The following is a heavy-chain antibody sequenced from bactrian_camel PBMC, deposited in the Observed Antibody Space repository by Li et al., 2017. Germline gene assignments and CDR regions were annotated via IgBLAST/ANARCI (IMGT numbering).Heavy chain of an antibody. Sequence: HVQLVESGGGSVQAGGSLRLSCVVSGYTSCMGWFRRAPGKEREGVPAIAPATGTTFYSDSVKGQFTISHVNANNTLHLQMDSLKPEDSAVYYCAADLGWCGSRPLQREFRNWGQGTQVTVS. CDR1: GYTSC. V-gene: IGHV3S1*01. CDR3: AADLGWCGSRPLQREFRN. D-gene: IGHD6*01. CDR2: IAPATGTT. J-gene: IGHJ4*01.